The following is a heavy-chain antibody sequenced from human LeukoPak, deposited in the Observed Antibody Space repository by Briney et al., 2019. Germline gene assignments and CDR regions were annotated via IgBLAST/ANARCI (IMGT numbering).Heavy chain of an antibody. CDR1: GFTFSSYV. D-gene: IGHD4-11*01. Sequence: GGSLRLSCAASGFTFSSYVMHWVRQAPGKGLEWVAFIRYDGSNKYYADSVKGRFTISRDNSKNTLYLQMNSLRAEDTAVYYCAKADYSNYFFDYWGQGTLVTVSS. V-gene: IGHV3-30*02. J-gene: IGHJ4*02. CDR3: AKADYSNYFFDY. CDR2: IRYDGSNK.